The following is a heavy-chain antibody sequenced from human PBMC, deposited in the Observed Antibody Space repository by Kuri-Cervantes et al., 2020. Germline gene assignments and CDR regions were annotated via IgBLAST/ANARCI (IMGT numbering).Heavy chain of an antibody. CDR2: ISSSSSYI. J-gene: IGHJ4*02. D-gene: IGHD4-11*01. CDR1: GFTFDDYA. V-gene: IGHV3-21*03. CDR3: ARGLGYFDY. Sequence: GGSLRLSCEASGFTFDDYAMHWVRQVPGKGLEWVSSISSSSSYIYYADSVKGRFTISRDNAKNSLYLQMNSLRAEDTAVYYCARGLGYFDYWGQGTLVTVSS.